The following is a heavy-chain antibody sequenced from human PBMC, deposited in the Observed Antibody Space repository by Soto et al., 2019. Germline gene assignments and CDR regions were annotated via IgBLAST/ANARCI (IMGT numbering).Heavy chain of an antibody. V-gene: IGHV4-30-4*01. Sequence: TLSLTCTVSGGSISSGDYYWSWIRQPPGKGLEWIGYIYYSGSTYYNPSLKSRVTISVDTSKNQFSLKLSSVTAADTAVYYCARDRHFYDSSGYYDYWGQGTLVTVS. D-gene: IGHD3-22*01. CDR1: GGSISSGDYY. J-gene: IGHJ4*02. CDR2: IYYSGST. CDR3: ARDRHFYDSSGYYDY.